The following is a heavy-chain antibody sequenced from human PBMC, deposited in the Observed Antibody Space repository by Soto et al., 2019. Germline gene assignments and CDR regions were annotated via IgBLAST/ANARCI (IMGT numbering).Heavy chain of an antibody. CDR1: GGSVSSGPYH. J-gene: IGHJ5*02. Sequence: QVQLQESGPGLVKTSETLSLTCTVSGGSVSSGPYHWNWVRQPPGKGLEWIGHISYSGTANYNPSLRGRVTMATDTSMNQFSLRLTSVTAADTAVYYCMSSNGASWGQGALVTVSP. CDR2: ISYSGTA. V-gene: IGHV4-61*01. D-gene: IGHD2-8*01. CDR3: MSSNGAS.